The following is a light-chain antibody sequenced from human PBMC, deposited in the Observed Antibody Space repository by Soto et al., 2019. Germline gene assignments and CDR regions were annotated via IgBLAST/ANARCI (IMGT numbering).Light chain of an antibody. V-gene: IGLV1-51*01. J-gene: IGLJ3*02. CDR1: SSNIGNNY. CDR2: DNN. Sequence: QSVLTKPPSVSAAPGQKVIISCSGSSSNIGNNYVSWYQQLPGTAPKLLIYDNNKRPSGIPDRFSGSKSGTSATLGITGLQTGDGADYYCGTWDSSLSSVVFGGGTKLTVL. CDR3: GTWDSSLSSVV.